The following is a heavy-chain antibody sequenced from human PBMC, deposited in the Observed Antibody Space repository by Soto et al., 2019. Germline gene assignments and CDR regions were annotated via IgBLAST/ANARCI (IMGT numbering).Heavy chain of an antibody. V-gene: IGHV1-69*06. D-gene: IGHD2-2*02. CDR2: IIPIFGTA. CDR3: ARCLCSSTSCYTGRNGMDV. Sequence: QVQLVQSGAEVKKPGSSVKVSCKASGGTFSSYAISWVRQAPGQGLEWMGGIIPIFGTANYAQKFQGRVTITADKSTSTAYMELSSLRSEDTAVYYCARCLCSSTSCYTGRNGMDVWDQGTTVTVSS. CDR1: GGTFSSYA. J-gene: IGHJ6*02.